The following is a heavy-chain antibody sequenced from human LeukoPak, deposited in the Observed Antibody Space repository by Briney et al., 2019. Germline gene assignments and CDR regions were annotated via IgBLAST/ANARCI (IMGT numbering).Heavy chain of an antibody. V-gene: IGHV1-18*01. CDR1: GYTFTSYG. CDR3: ARVLRGLAASNWFDP. D-gene: IGHD3-3*01. CDR2: ISAYNGNT. J-gene: IGHJ5*02. Sequence: ASVKVSCKASGYTFTSYGISWVRQAPGQGLEWMGWISAYNGNTNYAQKLQGRVTMTTDTSTSTAYMELRSPRSDDTAVYYCARVLRGLAASNWFDPWGQGTLVTVSS.